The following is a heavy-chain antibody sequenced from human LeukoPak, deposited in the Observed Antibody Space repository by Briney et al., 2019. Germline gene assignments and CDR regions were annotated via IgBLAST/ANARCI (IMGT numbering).Heavy chain of an antibody. CDR1: GFTFSSYE. CDR2: ISSSGRTV. Sequence: PGGSLRLSCAAYGFTFSSYEMNWVRQAPGKGLEWVSYISSSGRTVYYAGSLKGRCTISRDNAKNSLYLQMNSLRTEDTALYYCAKDRSGFGELYWTYNFRDYYYYYMDVWGKGTTVTVSS. D-gene: IGHD3-10*01. CDR3: AKDRSGFGELYWTYNFRDYYYYYMDV. V-gene: IGHV3-48*03. J-gene: IGHJ6*03.